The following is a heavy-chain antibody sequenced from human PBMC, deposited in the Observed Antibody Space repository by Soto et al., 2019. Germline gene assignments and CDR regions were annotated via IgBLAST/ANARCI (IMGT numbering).Heavy chain of an antibody. Sequence: LGESLKISCKSSGYSFTNYWIGWVRQMPGQGLGWMGNIYPRDTETRYSPSLHGQVTISADKSISTAYLQWSSLKASDTAMYYCAWHYDGFDIWGPGTLVTVSS. V-gene: IGHV5-51*01. CDR2: IYPRDTET. CDR3: AWHYDGFDI. J-gene: IGHJ3*02. CDR1: GYSFTNYW.